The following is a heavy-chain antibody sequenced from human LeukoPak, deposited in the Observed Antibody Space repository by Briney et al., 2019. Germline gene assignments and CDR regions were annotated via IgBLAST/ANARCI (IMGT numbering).Heavy chain of an antibody. V-gene: IGHV3-30*02. CDR2: IRYDGSNK. CDR1: GFTFSSYG. D-gene: IGHD5-24*01. J-gene: IGHJ4*02. CDR3: ARDPNGIGMATKQGHY. Sequence: GGSLRLSCAASGFTFSSYGMHWVRQAPGKGLEGVAFIRYDGSNKYFADSVKGRFTISRDSSKNTLYLQMNSLRAEDTAVYYCARDPNGIGMATKQGHYWGQGTLVTVSS.